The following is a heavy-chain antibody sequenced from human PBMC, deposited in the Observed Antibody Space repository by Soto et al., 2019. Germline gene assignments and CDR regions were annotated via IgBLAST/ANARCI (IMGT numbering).Heavy chain of an antibody. J-gene: IGHJ6*02. V-gene: IGHV3-23*01. CDR1: GFTFSSYA. Sequence: GGSLRLSCAASGFTFSSYAMSWVRQAPGKGLEWVSAISGSGGSTYYADSVKGRFTISRDNSKNTLYLQMNSLRAEDTAVYYCANSPSLPYYGMDVWGQGTTVTVSS. CDR2: ISGSGGST. CDR3: ANSPSLPYYGMDV.